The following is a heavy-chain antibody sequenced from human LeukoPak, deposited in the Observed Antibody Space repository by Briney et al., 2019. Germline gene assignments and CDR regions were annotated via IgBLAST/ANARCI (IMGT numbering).Heavy chain of an antibody. CDR3: ARQEYCSGGSCYTWFDP. J-gene: IGHJ5*02. V-gene: IGHV5-51*01. CDR1: GYSINNYW. D-gene: IGHD2-15*01. CDR2: IYPADSDI. Sequence: GESLKISCKGSGYSINNYWIGWVRQMPGKGLEWMGIIYPADSDIRYSPSFQGRVTISADKSISTAYLQWSSLKASDTAMYYCARQEYCSGGSCYTWFDPWGQGTLVTVSS.